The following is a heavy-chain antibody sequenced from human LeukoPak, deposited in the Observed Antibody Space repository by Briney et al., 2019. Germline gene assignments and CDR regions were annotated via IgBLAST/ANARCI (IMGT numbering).Heavy chain of an antibody. CDR2: TYYTSKWNN. V-gene: IGHV6-1*01. D-gene: IGHD3-3*02. CDR3: ARGIFSALDF. CDR1: GDRVFRDDVA. Sequence: SQTLSLTCGISGDRVFRDDVAWNWLRQSPSRGLEWLGRTYYTSKWNNDYAGSVKSRATINLDTAKNQLSLQLDSVTPEDSAVYFCARGIFSALDFWGQGTLVTVS. J-gene: IGHJ4*02.